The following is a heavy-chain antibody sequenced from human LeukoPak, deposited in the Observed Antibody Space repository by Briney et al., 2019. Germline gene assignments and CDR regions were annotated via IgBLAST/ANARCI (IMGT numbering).Heavy chain of an antibody. CDR3: AKDLYDSYFFDY. Sequence: PGGSLRLSCAASGFTSSSYGMSWVRQAPGKGLEWVSGISGSGDSTHYADSVKGRFTISRDISKNTLYLQMNSLRAEDTAIYYCAKDLYDSYFFDYWGQGTLVTVSS. V-gene: IGHV3-23*01. J-gene: IGHJ4*02. CDR1: GFTSSSYG. D-gene: IGHD3-22*01. CDR2: ISGSGDST.